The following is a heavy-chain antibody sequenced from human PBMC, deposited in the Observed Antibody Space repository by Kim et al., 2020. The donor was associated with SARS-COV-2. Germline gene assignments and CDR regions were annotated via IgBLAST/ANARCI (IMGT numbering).Heavy chain of an antibody. CDR3: ARDAWAQGWTDGFDY. CDR2: VNQDGSQK. D-gene: IGHD1-26*01. Sequence: GGSLRLSCAASGFTFSSFWMSWVRQALGKGLEWVANVNQDGSQKKYADSVKGRFTISRDNANNALYLQMNTLTTEDRALYYCARDAWAQGWTDGFDYWG. J-gene: IGHJ4*01. CDR1: GFTFSSFW. V-gene: IGHV3-7*01.